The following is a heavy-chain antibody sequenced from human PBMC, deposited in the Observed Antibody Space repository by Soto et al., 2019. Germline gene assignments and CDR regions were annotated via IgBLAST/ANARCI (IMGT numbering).Heavy chain of an antibody. D-gene: IGHD4-17*01. J-gene: IGHJ4*02. CDR3: EHADSQGPVDY. CDR2: IYNSGRI. V-gene: IGHV4-59*02. Sequence: PSETLSLTCTVSGASVSNYFWSWIRQPPGKGLEWIGYIYNSGRINYNPSLKSRVTISVDTSKNQFSLKLTSVTAADTAVYYCEHADSQGPVDYWGQGTLVTVSS. CDR1: GASVSNYF.